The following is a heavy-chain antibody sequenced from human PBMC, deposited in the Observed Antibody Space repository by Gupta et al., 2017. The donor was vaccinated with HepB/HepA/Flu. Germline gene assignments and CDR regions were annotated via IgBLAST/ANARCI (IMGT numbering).Heavy chain of an antibody. J-gene: IGHJ4*02. CDR2: IKTSGGST. Sequence: QVQLVQSGADFNTPGASVKVSCKASGYTFTSYYMHWVRQAPGPGLEWMGIIKTSGGSTSDAQKFQGRVTVTRDTSTRTGYMELRRLRYEGKAVYYYAIASQRKPALDYGGQGTLVTVSS. D-gene: IGHD1-1*01. V-gene: IGHV1-46*01. CDR1: GYTFTSYY. CDR3: AIASQRKPALDY.